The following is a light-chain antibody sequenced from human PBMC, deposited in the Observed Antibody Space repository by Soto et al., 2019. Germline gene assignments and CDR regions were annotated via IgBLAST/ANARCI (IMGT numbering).Light chain of an antibody. CDR1: QSVSSY. V-gene: IGKV3-11*01. Sequence: EIVFTQSPATLSLSPGERATLSCRASQSVSSYLAWYQQKPGQAPRLLIYDASNRATGIPARFGGSGSATGFPLTISRLEPEDFSVYYCQQRSNCPLTFGGGTKVEIK. J-gene: IGKJ4*01. CDR2: DAS. CDR3: QQRSNCPLT.